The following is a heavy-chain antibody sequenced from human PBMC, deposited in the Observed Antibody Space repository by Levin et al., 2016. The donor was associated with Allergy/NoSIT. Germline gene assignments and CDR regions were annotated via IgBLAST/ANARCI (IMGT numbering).Heavy chain of an antibody. CDR3: AKIRSGYSFSGGSY. CDR1: GFTFSSYA. Sequence: GGSLRLSCAASGFTFSSYAMSWVRQAPGKGLEWVSAISGSGGSTYYADSVKGRFTISRDNSKNTLYLQMNSLRAEDTAVYYCAKIRSGYSFSGGSYWGQGTLVTVSS. CDR2: ISGSGGST. J-gene: IGHJ4*02. V-gene: IGHV3-23*01. D-gene: IGHD3-9*01.